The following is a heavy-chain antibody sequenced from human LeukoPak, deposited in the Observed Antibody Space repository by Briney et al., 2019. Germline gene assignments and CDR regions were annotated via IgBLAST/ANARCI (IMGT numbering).Heavy chain of an antibody. D-gene: IGHD1-26*01. CDR3: ARVSRSYYHFDY. CDR1: GGSIGSSRYY. CDR2: IYYSGST. V-gene: IGHV4-39*07. Sequence: SETLSLTCSVSGGSIGSSRYYWGWIRQPPGKGLEWIGNIYYSGSTYYNPSLKSRVTISVDTSKNQFSLKLSSVTAADTAVYYCARVSRSYYHFDYWGQGTLVTVSS. J-gene: IGHJ4*02.